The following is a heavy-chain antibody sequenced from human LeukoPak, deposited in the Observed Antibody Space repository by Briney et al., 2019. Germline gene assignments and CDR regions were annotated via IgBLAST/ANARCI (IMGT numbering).Heavy chain of an antibody. J-gene: IGHJ3*02. Sequence: SETLSLTCTVSGGSVSSGTYYWGWIRQPPGKGLEWIGYIYYSGSTYYNPSLKSRVTISVDTSKNQFSLNLSSVTAADTAVYYCAGSAPSSGYYYGDAFDIWGQGTMVTVSS. CDR1: GGSVSSGTYY. CDR2: IYYSGST. D-gene: IGHD3-22*01. CDR3: AGSAPSSGYYYGDAFDI. V-gene: IGHV4-39*01.